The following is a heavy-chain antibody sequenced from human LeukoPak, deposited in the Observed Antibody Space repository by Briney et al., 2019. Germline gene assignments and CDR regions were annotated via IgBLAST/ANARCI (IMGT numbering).Heavy chain of an antibody. V-gene: IGHV3-64D*06. J-gene: IGHJ4*02. CDR2: LSADGNSK. CDR1: GFTLSNYA. CDR3: VSKGWVSGAIDY. D-gene: IGHD6-13*01. Sequence: QAGGSLRLSCSASGFTLSNYAMHWVRQSPGKGLEYVSALSADGNSKFYAESVKGRFTISRDSSNNTLHLQMSSLRPEDTAVYYCVSKGWVSGAIDYWGQGTLVTVSS.